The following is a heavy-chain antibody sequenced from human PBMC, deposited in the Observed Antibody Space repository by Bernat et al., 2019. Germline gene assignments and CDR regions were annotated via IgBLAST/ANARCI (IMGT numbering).Heavy chain of an antibody. V-gene: IGHV3-23*01. CDR1: GFSFSSYA. Sequence: EVQLLESGGGLVQPGGSLRLSCAASGFSFSSYAMSWVRQAPGQGLEWVSALSGSGGSTYYADSVKGRFTISRDNSKNTLYLQMNSLRAEDTAVYYCAKDLAAARNWFDPWGQGTLVTVSS. CDR2: LSGSGGST. CDR3: AKDLAAARNWFDP. J-gene: IGHJ5*02. D-gene: IGHD6-13*01.